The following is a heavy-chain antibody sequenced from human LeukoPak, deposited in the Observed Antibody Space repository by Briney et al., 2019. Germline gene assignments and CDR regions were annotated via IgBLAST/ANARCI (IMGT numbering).Heavy chain of an antibody. CDR3: ARISFLLGKWLFDY. D-gene: IGHD3-22*01. CDR1: GGSISSSSYY. Sequence: PSETLSLTCTVSGGSISSSSYYWGWIRQPPGKGLEWIGSIYYSGSTNYNPSLKSRVTISVDTSKNQFSLKLSSVTAADTAVYYCARISFLLGKWLFDYWGQGTLVTVSS. J-gene: IGHJ4*02. CDR2: IYYSGST. V-gene: IGHV4-39*07.